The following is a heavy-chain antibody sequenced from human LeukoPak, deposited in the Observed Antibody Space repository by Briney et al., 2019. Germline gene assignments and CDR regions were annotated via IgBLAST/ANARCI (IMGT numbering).Heavy chain of an antibody. Sequence: GGSLRLSCAASGFTFREYSMSWVRQAPGKGLEWVSNIRSNGGDTYYTASVKGRFTISRDNSKNTLYLEMNSLRAEDTAVYYCAKGGYTTWFDPWGQGTLVTVSS. CDR2: IRSNGGDT. V-gene: IGHV3-23*01. CDR1: GFTFREYS. J-gene: IGHJ5*02. D-gene: IGHD2-15*01. CDR3: AKGGYTTWFDP.